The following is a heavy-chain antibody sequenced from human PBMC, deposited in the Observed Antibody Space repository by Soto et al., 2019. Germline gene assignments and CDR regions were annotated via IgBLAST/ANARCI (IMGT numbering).Heavy chain of an antibody. V-gene: IGHV4-59*02. CDR3: ARLGYSSSWEKYYYYYYGMDV. CDR2: FYFSGST. Sequence: AETLSLTCAVFGGSVNRFNWTWIREPPGSVMEWIGNFYFSGSTNYNPSLQSRVTMSIDTSKNQFSLHLSSVTAADTAVYYCARLGYSSSWEKYYYYYYGMDVWGQGTTVT. J-gene: IGHJ6*02. CDR1: GGSVNRFN. D-gene: IGHD6-13*01.